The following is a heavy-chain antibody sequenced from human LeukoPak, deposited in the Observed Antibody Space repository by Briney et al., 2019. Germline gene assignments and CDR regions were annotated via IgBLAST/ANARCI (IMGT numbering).Heavy chain of an antibody. V-gene: IGHV3-7*01. CDR3: AREPYSGIYYGWFDP. CDR1: GFTFSNYW. J-gene: IGHJ5*02. CDR2: IKQDGSEK. Sequence: GGSLRLSGAASGFTFSNYWMSWVRQAPGKGLEWVANIKQDGSEKKYVDSVKGRFTISRDNAKNSLSLQMNSLRAEDTAVYYCAREPYSGIYYGWFDPWGQGTLVTVSS. D-gene: IGHD1-26*01.